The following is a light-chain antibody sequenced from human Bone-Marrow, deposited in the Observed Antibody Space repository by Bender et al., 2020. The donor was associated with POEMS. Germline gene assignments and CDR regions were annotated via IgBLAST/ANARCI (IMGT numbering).Light chain of an antibody. CDR3: CSYANGDTVVI. CDR1: INDVGHFNL. Sequence: QSALTQPASVSGSPGRSTTISCTGSINDVGHFNLVSWYQHRPGKAPQLLIYAVNKRPSGSTYRFSGSKSGITASLTISGLQAEDEADYYCCSYANGDTVVIFGGGSKLTVL. CDR2: AVN. V-gene: IGLV2-23*02. J-gene: IGLJ2*01.